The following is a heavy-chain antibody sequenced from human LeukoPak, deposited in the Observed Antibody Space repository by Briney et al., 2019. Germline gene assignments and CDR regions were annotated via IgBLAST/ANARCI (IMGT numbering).Heavy chain of an antibody. CDR2: IYHSGST. J-gene: IGHJ6*04. Sequence: SETLSLTCAVSGYSISSDYYWGWIRQPPGKGLEWIGSIYHSGSTYYNPFLKSRVTMSVDTSKNQFSLKLSSVTAADTAVYYCARDRALFIPLDVWGKGTTVTVSS. D-gene: IGHD2-21*01. V-gene: IGHV4-38-2*02. CDR1: GYSISSDYY. CDR3: ARDRALFIPLDV.